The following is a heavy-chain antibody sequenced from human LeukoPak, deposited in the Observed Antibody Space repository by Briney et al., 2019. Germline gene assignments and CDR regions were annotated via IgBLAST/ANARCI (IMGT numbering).Heavy chain of an antibody. CDR2: INTSGGST. Sequence: ASVKVSCKASGYTFTLYYMHWVRQAPGQGLEWMGIINTSGGSTSYAQQFQGRVTMTRDTSTSTVYMELSSLRSEDTAVYYCARAKDIVVVPAADRPWFDTWGQGTLVTVSS. CDR1: GYTFTLYY. J-gene: IGHJ5*02. CDR3: ARAKDIVVVPAADRPWFDT. D-gene: IGHD2-2*01. V-gene: IGHV1-46*01.